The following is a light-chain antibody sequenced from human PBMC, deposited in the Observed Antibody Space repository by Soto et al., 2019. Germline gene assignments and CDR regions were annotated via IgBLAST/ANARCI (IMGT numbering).Light chain of an antibody. J-gene: IGLJ2*01. CDR1: KLGDKY. CDR2: QDS. V-gene: IGLV3-1*01. Sequence: SYELTQPPSVSVSPGQTASITCSGDKLGDKYACWYQQKPGQSPVLVIYQDSKRPSGIPERFSGSNSGNTATLTISGTQAMDEADYYCQAWDSTRDDVVFGGGTKLTVL. CDR3: QAWDSTRDDVV.